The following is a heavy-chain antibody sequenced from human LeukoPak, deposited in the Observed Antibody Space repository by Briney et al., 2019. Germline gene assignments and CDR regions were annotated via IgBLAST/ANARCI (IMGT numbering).Heavy chain of an antibody. D-gene: IGHD3-9*01. CDR2: ICGSGCST. J-gene: IGHJ4*02. CDR1: GFPFSIYL. CDR3: ANDLMRDSDWPPFDY. Sequence: GGSLTLLCGSSGFPFSIYLVLGAPDAPEKAVECVSGICGSGCSTHYAHSVKRRFTIHRQNSKHTVYAEIHRLRPEHISVYYCANDLMRDSDWPPFDYWGQGTLVTVSS. V-gene: IGHV3-23*01.